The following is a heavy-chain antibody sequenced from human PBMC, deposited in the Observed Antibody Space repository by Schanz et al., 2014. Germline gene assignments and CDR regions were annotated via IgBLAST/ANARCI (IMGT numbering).Heavy chain of an antibody. Sequence: VQLVESGGGLVQPGGSLRLSCAASGFSFSSYSLNWVRQAPGKGLEWVGVISYDGSKKSYADSVKGRFTISRDSSKNTLFLQMNSLRTEDTAVYYCARLDPYCRSGTCSRAFDFWGQGTLVTVSS. D-gene: IGHD2-15*01. CDR1: GFSFSSYS. V-gene: IGHV3-30*03. J-gene: IGHJ4*02. CDR3: ARLDPYCRSGTCSRAFDF. CDR2: ISYDGSKK.